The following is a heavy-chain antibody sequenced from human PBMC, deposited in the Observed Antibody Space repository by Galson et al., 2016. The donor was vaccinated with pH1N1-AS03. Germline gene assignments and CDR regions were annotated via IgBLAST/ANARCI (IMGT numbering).Heavy chain of an antibody. V-gene: IGHV5-51*01. CDR3: ARLFGKGGRIDF. D-gene: IGHD1-14*01. CDR1: GYRFRTYW. Sequence: QSGAEVKKAGEPLKISCRGSGYRFRTYWIGWVRQVPGRGLECMGIVYPDDSDVIYMSSFEGRVTISADKSSAAPYLEWRSLNVSDNGMYYCARLFGKGGRIDFWGQGTLVTVSS. CDR2: VYPDDSDV. J-gene: IGHJ4*02.